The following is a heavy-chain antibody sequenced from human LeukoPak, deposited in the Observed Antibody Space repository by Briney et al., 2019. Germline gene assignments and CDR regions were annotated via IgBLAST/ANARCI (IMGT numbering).Heavy chain of an antibody. D-gene: IGHD1-26*01. CDR3: ARPSGSLTLDAFDI. Sequence: SGGSLRLSCAASGFTFSSYSMNWVRQAPGKGLEWVSSISSSSSYIYYADSVKGRFTISRDNAKNSLYLQMNSLRAEDTAVYYCARPSGSLTLDAFDIWGQGTMVTVSS. J-gene: IGHJ3*02. V-gene: IGHV3-21*01. CDR2: ISSSSSYI. CDR1: GFTFSSYS.